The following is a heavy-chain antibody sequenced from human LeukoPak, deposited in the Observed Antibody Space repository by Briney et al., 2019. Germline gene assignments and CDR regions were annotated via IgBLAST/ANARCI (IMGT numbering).Heavy chain of an antibody. Sequence: PGGSLRLSCAASGFTFSSYGMSWVRQAPGKGLEWVSAFSGSGGSTYYADSVKGRFTISRDDSKNTLSLQMNSLRVEDTAVYYCARDLAWGAFDYWGQGNLVTVSS. J-gene: IGHJ4*02. CDR3: ARDLAWGAFDY. V-gene: IGHV3-23*01. CDR2: FSGSGGST. CDR1: GFTFSSYG. D-gene: IGHD7-27*01.